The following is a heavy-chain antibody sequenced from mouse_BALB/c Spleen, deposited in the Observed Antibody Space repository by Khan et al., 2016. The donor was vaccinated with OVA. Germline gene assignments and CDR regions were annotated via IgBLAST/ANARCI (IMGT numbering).Heavy chain of an antibody. D-gene: IGHD1-1*01. Sequence: EVQLVASGPGLVKPSQSLSLTCTVTGYSITSDYAWNWIRQFPGNKLGWMGYISYSGRTSYNPSLNSRISITRDTSKNQFFLQLNSVTTEDTDTNCWATAVTITKLGATDVDYWGQGTTLTVSS. CDR2: ISYSGRT. J-gene: IGHJ2*01. CDR1: GYSITSDYA. CDR3: ATAVTITKLGATDVDY. V-gene: IGHV3-2*02.